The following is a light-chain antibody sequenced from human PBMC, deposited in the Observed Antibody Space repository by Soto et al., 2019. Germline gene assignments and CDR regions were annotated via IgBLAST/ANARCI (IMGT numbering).Light chain of an antibody. J-gene: IGLJ2*01. V-gene: IGLV1-44*01. CDR2: VNN. CDR3: AAWDDSLSVV. CDR1: SSNIGRNS. Sequence: QSVLIQPPSASGTPGQRVTISCSGSSSNIGRNSVNWYQQLPGTAPRLVIYVNNQRPSGVSARFSGSRSGTTASLAISGLQAEDEADYYCAAWDDSLSVVFSGGTKVTVL.